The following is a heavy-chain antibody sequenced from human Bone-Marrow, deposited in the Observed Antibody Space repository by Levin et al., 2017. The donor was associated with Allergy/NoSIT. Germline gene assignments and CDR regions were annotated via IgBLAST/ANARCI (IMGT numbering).Heavy chain of an antibody. CDR1: GFTFSNSG. Sequence: QPGGSLRLSCAASGFTFSNSGIHWVRQAPGKGLEWVAVISYDGSNKFYADSVKGRFTISRDDSKNTVYLQMDSLRPDDTAVYYCAKDGSPLTGALLLYFDYWGQGTQVTVSS. D-gene: IGHD3-22*01. CDR2: ISYDGSNK. V-gene: IGHV3-30*18. J-gene: IGHJ4*02. CDR3: AKDGSPLTGALLLYFDY.